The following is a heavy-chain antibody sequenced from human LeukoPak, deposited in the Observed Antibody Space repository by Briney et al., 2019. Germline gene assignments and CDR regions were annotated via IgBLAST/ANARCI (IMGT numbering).Heavy chain of an antibody. Sequence: SQTLSLTCAISGDSVSSNSAAWNWIRQSPSRGLEWLGRTYYRSKWYSDYAVSVKSPIIVNPDTSKNQFSLQLNSVTPEDTAVYYCARSSYSSGRPFDSWGQGTLVTVSS. CDR2: TYYRSKWYS. CDR1: GDSVSSNSAA. D-gene: IGHD6-19*01. J-gene: IGHJ4*02. CDR3: ARSSYSSGRPFDS. V-gene: IGHV6-1*01.